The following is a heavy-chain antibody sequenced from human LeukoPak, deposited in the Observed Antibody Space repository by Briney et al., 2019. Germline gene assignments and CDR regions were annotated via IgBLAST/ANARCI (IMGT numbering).Heavy chain of an antibody. V-gene: IGHV1-18*01. J-gene: IGHJ4*02. Sequence: ASVKVSCKASGYTFTSYGISWVRQAPGQGLEWMGWISAYNGNTNYAQKLQGRVTMTTDTSTSTAYMELRSLRSDDTAVYYCARDEAVDFGYSFADYWGQGTLVTVSS. CDR2: ISAYNGNT. D-gene: IGHD5-18*01. CDR1: GYTFTSYG. CDR3: ARDEAVDFGYSFADY.